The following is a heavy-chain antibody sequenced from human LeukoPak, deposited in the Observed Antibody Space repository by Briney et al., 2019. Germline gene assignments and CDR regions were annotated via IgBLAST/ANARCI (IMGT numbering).Heavy chain of an antibody. CDR3: TRVFVGDEYSSSGY. V-gene: IGHV3-74*01. Sequence: PGGSLRLSCAASGFTFSRYYMHWVRQAPGKGLVWVSRINSDGRSTTYADSVRSRFTVSRDNAKNTLYLQMNSLKVEDTAMYYCTRVFVGDEYSSSGYWGQGTLVTVSS. CDR1: GFTFSRYY. J-gene: IGHJ4*02. CDR2: INSDGRST. D-gene: IGHD6-13*01.